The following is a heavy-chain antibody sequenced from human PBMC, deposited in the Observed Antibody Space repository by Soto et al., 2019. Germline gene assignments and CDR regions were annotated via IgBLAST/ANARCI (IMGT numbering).Heavy chain of an antibody. Sequence: EVQLVQSGAEVKKPGESLRISCKGSGYSFTSYWISWVRQMPGKGLEWMGRIDPSDSYTNYSPSFQGHVTISADKSISTAYLQWSSLKASDTAMYYCARGPRQHVDIVATNDYWGQGTLVTVSS. J-gene: IGHJ4*02. CDR2: IDPSDSYT. V-gene: IGHV5-10-1*03. CDR1: GYSFTSYW. D-gene: IGHD5-12*01. CDR3: ARGPRQHVDIVATNDY.